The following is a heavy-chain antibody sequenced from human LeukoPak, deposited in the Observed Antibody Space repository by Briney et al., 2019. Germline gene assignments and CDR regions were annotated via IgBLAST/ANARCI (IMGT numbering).Heavy chain of an antibody. CDR1: GFTFSSYA. D-gene: IGHD3-3*01. Sequence: GGSLRLSCAASGFTFSSYAMSWVRQAPGKGLEWVSAIRGSGGSTYYADSVKGRFTISRDNSKNTLYLQMNSLRAEDTAVYYCAKGDSFGVVNPPGHWGQGTLVTVSS. CDR2: IRGSGGST. V-gene: IGHV3-23*01. CDR3: AKGDSFGVVNPPGH. J-gene: IGHJ4*02.